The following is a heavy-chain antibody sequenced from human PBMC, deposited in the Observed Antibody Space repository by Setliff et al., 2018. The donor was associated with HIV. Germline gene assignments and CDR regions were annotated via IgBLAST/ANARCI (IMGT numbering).Heavy chain of an antibody. D-gene: IGHD6-6*01. CDR2: IDYSGGS. CDR3: ARLGEIADRPGYYMDV. CDR1: GGSLWGYY. J-gene: IGHJ6*03. V-gene: IGHV4-34*01. Sequence: SETLSLTCAVYGGSLWGYYWTWIRQPPGEGLEWIGEIDYSGGSSSNPSLKSRVTTSVDTSRNQFSLKIFSVTAADTAMYYCARLGEIADRPGYYMDVWSNGTTVTVSS.